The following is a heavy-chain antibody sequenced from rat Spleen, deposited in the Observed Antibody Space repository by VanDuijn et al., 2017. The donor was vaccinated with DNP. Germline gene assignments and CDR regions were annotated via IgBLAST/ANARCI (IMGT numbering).Heavy chain of an antibody. Sequence: VQLRESGPGLVQPSQTLSLTCTVSGFSLTSYGVSWVRQPPGKGLEWVTSISPSGGGTYYRDSVKGRFTISRDNANRTLYLQMDSLRSEDTATYYCATSPGPNWFAYWGQGTLVTVSS. CDR3: ATSPGPNWFAY. CDR1: GFSLTSYG. D-gene: IGHD1-4*01. J-gene: IGHJ3*01. V-gene: IGHV5-19*01. CDR2: ISPSGGGT.